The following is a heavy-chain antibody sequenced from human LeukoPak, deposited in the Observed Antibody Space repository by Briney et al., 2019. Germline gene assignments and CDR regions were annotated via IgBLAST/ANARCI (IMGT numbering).Heavy chain of an antibody. CDR3: ARVSYYDTSGNRGAFDY. V-gene: IGHV4-34*01. Sequence: SETLSLTCAVYGGSFSGYDWSWIRQPPGKGLQWIGEINHSGSTNYNPSLKSRVTISVDKSKNQFSLKLSSVTAADTAVYYCARVSYYDTSGNRGAFDYWGQGILVTVSS. CDR1: GGSFSGYD. CDR2: INHSGST. J-gene: IGHJ4*02. D-gene: IGHD3-22*01.